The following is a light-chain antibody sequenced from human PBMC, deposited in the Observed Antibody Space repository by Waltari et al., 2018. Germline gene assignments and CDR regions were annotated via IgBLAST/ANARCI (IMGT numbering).Light chain of an antibody. CDR3: QAWDSSFVV. J-gene: IGLJ2*01. CDR2: QDS. CDR1: KLGDKY. V-gene: IGLV3-1*01. Sequence: SYELTQPPSVSVSPGQTASIPCSGDKLGDKYACWYQQKPGQSPVLVIYQDSKRPSGIPERFSGSNSGNTATLTISGTQAMDEADYYCQAWDSSFVVFGGGTKLTVL.